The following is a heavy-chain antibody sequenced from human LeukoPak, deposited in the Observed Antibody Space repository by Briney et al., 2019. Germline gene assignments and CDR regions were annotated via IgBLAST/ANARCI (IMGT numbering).Heavy chain of an antibody. CDR3: ARAGGWLQSPFDY. Sequence: GASVKVSCKASGYTFTGYYMHWVRQAPGQGLEWMGWINPNSGGTNYAQKSQGRVTMTRDTSISTAYMELSRLRSDDTAVYYCARAGGWLQSPFDYWGQGTLVTVSS. D-gene: IGHD5-24*01. V-gene: IGHV1-2*02. CDR1: GYTFTGYY. CDR2: INPNSGGT. J-gene: IGHJ4*02.